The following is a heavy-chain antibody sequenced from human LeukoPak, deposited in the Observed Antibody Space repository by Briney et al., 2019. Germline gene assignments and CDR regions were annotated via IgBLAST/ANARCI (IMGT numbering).Heavy chain of an antibody. CDR1: GFSFSDYA. V-gene: IGHV3-23*01. Sequence: GGSLKLSCAASGFSFSDYAMSWVRQTPGKGLEWVSSLTAGGGSTFYADSVRGRFIISRDNSKSTVYLQMNDLRVEDTAVYYCANDSVDIVVVSAAPGDYWGQGTLVTVSS. CDR3: ANDSVDIVVVSAAPGDY. J-gene: IGHJ4*02. D-gene: IGHD2-2*03. CDR2: LTAGGGST.